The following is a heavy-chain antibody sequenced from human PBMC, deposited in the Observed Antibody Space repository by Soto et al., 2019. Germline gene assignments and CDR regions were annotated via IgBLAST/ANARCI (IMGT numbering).Heavy chain of an antibody. CDR1: GGSISNFY. CDR2: ISYSGNT. CDR3: ARAPMVLSRSYFDS. V-gene: IGHV4-59*01. D-gene: IGHD2-8*01. Sequence: SETLSLTCTVSGGSISNFYWSWIRQPPGKGLEWIGYISYSGNTNYNPSLKSRVSISVDTSKNQLSLNLTSATAADTAVYYCARAPMVLSRSYFDSWGQGTPVTVSS. J-gene: IGHJ4*02.